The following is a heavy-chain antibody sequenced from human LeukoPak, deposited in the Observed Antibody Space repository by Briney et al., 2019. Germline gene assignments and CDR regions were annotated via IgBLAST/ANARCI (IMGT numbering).Heavy chain of an antibody. CDR1: GFPFSSYS. CDR3: AKALGAAFDY. J-gene: IGHJ4*02. V-gene: IGHV3-7*01. D-gene: IGHD3-10*01. Sequence: GGSLRLSCAASGFPFSSYSMTWVRQAPGKGLEWVANIKPDGTTKFYVDSVKGRFTISRDNSKNTVYLQMNSLRAEDTAVYYCAKALGAAFDYWGQGTLVTVSS. CDR2: IKPDGTTK.